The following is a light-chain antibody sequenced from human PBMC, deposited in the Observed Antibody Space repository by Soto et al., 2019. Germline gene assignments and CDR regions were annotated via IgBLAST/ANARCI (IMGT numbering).Light chain of an antibody. J-gene: IGKJ5*01. CDR2: GAS. CDR1: QSVSNNY. CDR3: QQYGSSPIT. Sequence: IVLTQSPGTLSLSPGERSTLSCRASQSVSNNYLAWYQQKPGQAPRLLIYGASSRAAGIPDRFSGSGSGTDFTLTISRLEPEDFAVYYCQQYGSSPITFGQGTRLDIK. V-gene: IGKV3-20*01.